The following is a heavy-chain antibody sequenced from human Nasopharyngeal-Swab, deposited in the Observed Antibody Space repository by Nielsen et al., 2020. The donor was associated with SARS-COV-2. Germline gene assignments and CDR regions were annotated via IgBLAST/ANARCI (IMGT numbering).Heavy chain of an antibody. J-gene: IGHJ4*02. Sequence: GESLKISCAASGFTFSSYSMNWVRQAPGKGLEWVSYISSSSSTIYYADSVKGRFTISRDNSKNTLYLQMNSLGAEDTAVYYCARDPLIGYGSGSYCFDYWGQGTLVTVSS. D-gene: IGHD3-10*01. CDR3: ARDPLIGYGSGSYCFDY. V-gene: IGHV3-48*01. CDR1: GFTFSSYS. CDR2: ISSSSSTI.